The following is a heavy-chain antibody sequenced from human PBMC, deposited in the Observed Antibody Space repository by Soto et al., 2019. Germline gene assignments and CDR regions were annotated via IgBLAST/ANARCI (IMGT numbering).Heavy chain of an antibody. CDR2: IYYSGST. CDR1: GGSISSSSYY. D-gene: IGHD6-19*01. V-gene: IGHV4-39*01. CDR3: ERGEAVAGPLNWFDP. J-gene: IGHJ5*02. Sequence: PSETLSLTCTVSGGSISSSSYYWGWIRQPPGKGLEWIGSIYYSGSTYYNPSLKSRVTISVDTSKNQFSLKLSSVTAADTAVYYCERGEAVAGPLNWFDPWGQGTLVTVSS.